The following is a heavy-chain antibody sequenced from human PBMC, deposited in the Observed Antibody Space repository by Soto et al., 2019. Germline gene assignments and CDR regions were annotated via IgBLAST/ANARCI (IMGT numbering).Heavy chain of an antibody. V-gene: IGHV3-64*01. CDR1: GFTFSSYA. J-gene: IGHJ4*02. Sequence: DVQLVESGGGLVQPGGSLRLSCAASGFTFSSYAMHWVRQAPGKGLEYVSAISSNGGSTYYANSVKGRFTISRDNSTNTLYLQMGSLRAEDMAVYYCARQWLDSYYFYYWGQGTLVTVSS. D-gene: IGHD6-19*01. CDR2: ISSNGGST. CDR3: ARQWLDSYYFYY.